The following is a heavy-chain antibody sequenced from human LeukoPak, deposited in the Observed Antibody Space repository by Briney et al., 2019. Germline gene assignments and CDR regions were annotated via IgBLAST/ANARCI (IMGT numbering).Heavy chain of an antibody. CDR2: INPNSGGT. CDR3: ARVQLVGATPDNFDY. V-gene: IGHV1-2*02. J-gene: IGHJ4*02. Sequence: ASVKVSCKASGYTFTGYYMHWVRQAPGQGLEWMGWINPNSGGTNYAQKFQGRVTMTRDTSISTAYMELSRLRSDDTAVYYCARVQLVGATPDNFDYWGQGTLVTVSS. D-gene: IGHD1-26*01. CDR1: GYTFTGYY.